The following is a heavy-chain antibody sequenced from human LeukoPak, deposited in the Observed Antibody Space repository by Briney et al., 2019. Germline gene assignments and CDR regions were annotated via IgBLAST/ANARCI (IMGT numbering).Heavy chain of an antibody. D-gene: IGHD2-15*01. V-gene: IGHV1-18*01. CDR3: ARKPGYCSRGSCYRVLGWFDP. Sequence: ASVKVSCKASGYTFTSYGISWVRQAPGQGLEWMGWISAYNGNTNYAQKLQGRVTMTTDTSTSTAYMELRSLRSDDTAVYYCARKPGYCSRGSCYRVLGWFDPWGQGTLVTVSS. J-gene: IGHJ5*02. CDR1: GYTFTSYG. CDR2: ISAYNGNT.